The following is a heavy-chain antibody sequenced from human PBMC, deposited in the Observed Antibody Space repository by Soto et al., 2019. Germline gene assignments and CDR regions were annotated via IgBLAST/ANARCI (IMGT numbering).Heavy chain of an antibody. CDR1: GGSISSSSYY. CDR2: IYYSGST. J-gene: IGHJ4*02. D-gene: IGHD5-12*01. V-gene: IGHV4-39*01. CDR3: ARGEMATKSSYYFDY. Sequence: SETLSLTCTVSGGSISSSSYYWGWIRQPPGKGLEWIGSIYYSGSTYYNPSLKSRVTISVDTSKNQFSLKLSSVTAADTVVYYCARGEMATKSSYYFDYWGQGTLVTVSS.